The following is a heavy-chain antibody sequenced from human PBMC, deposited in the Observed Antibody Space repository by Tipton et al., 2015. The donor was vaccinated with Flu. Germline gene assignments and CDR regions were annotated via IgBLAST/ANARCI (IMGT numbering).Heavy chain of an antibody. J-gene: IGHJ6*03. CDR2: ISSSGSTI. CDR1: GFTFSDYY. D-gene: IGHD1-7*01. CDR3: ARWELPSYYYYYYMDV. V-gene: IGHV3-11*01. Sequence: GSLRLSCAASGFTFSDYYMSWIRQAPGKGLEWVSYISSSGSTIYYADSVKGRFTISRDNAKNSLYLQMNSLRAEDTAVYYCARWELPSYYYYYYMDVWGKGTTVTVSS.